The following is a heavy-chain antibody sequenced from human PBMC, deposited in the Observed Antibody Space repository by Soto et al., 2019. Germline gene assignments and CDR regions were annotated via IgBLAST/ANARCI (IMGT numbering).Heavy chain of an antibody. D-gene: IGHD6-13*01. J-gene: IGHJ4*01. CDR1: GDSISSGDYY. CDR2: IYYSGNT. CDR3: ASDFKRYSNPPGPLEY. Sequence: SETLSLTCTVSGDSISSGDYYWSWIRQPPGKGLEWIGCIYYSGNTYYNPSLKRRFSISVDTSKNQFSLQLSSVSVADTAVYYCASDFKRYSNPPGPLEYWGLGTLDTVSS. V-gene: IGHV4-30-4*01.